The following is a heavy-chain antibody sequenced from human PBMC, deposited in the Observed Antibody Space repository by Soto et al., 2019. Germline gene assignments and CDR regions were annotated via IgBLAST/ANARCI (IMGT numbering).Heavy chain of an antibody. D-gene: IGHD3-10*01. V-gene: IGHV3-74*01. CDR3: ARDRGWFGEVPFDY. J-gene: IGHJ4*02. Sequence: GGSLRLSCAASGFTFSSYRMHWVRQARGKGLVWVSRINSDGSSTSYADSVKGRFTISRDNAKNTLYLQMNSLRAEDTAVYYCARDRGWFGEVPFDYWGQGTLVTVSS. CDR2: INSDGSST. CDR1: GFTFSSYR.